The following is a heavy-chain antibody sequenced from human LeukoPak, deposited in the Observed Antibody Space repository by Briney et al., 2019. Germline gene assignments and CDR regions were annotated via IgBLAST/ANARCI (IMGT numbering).Heavy chain of an antibody. CDR3: AKHTPATVGIYFDY. D-gene: IGHD1-26*01. CDR1: GGSISSNTYY. V-gene: IGHV4-39*01. CDR2: IHYSGRT. J-gene: IGHJ4*02. Sequence: SETLSLTCTVSGGSISSNTYYWGWIRQTPETGLDWIGSIHYSGRTLNNPSLDSRVTISVDTSTPQFSLRLTSVTGADTAVYYCAKHTPATVGIYFDYWGQGTLVTVSS.